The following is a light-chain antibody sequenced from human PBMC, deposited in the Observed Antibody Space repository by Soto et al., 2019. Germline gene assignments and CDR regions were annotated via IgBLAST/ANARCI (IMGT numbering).Light chain of an antibody. CDR3: QQRSNWPPL. V-gene: IGKV3-11*01. J-gene: IGKJ4*01. CDR2: DAS. CDR1: QSVSSY. Sequence: EIVLTQSPATLSLSPGERATLSCRASQSVSSYLAWYQQKPGQAPRLLIYDASNRATGIPARFSGSGSGTDFPLTISSLEHEDFAFYYCQQRSNWPPLFGGGTKVEIK.